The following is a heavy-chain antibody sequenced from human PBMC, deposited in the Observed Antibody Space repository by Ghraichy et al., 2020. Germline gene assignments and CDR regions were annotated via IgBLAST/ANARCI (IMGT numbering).Heavy chain of an antibody. CDR3: ANDGGASGSGDDH. J-gene: IGHJ5*02. V-gene: IGHV3-7*03. CDR2: IKYDGSDK. D-gene: IGHD3-10*01. CDR1: GFIFNNYW. Sequence: GGSLRLSCAASGFIFNNYWMTWVRQAPGKGLEWVANIKYDGSDKYYADSVKGRFTISRDNAKNSLFLQMNTLRVDDTAVYYCANDGGASGSGDDHWGQGTLVTVSP.